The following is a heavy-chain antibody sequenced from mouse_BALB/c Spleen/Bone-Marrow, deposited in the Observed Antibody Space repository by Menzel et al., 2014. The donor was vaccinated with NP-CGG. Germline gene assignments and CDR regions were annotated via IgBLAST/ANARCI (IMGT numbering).Heavy chain of an antibody. CDR1: GYTFTSYW. D-gene: IGHD2-14*01. Sequence: QVHLQQSGAELVKPGASVNLSCKASGYTFTSYWVYWVKQRPGQGLEWIGEINPSNGRANYNEKFKNKATLTVDKSTSTAYMQVSSLTSEDSAVYYCARRDFRSWFAYWGQGTLVTVSA. CDR3: ARRDFRSWFAY. CDR2: INPSNGRA. V-gene: IGHV1S81*02. J-gene: IGHJ3*01.